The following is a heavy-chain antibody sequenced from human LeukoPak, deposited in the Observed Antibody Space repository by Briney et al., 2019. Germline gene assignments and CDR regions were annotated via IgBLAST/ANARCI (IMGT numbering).Heavy chain of an antibody. CDR3: ARYCGSTSCYSIGAFDI. CDR1: GGSLIIGGYH. V-gene: IGHV4-30-2*01. D-gene: IGHD2-2*01. Sequence: SETLSLTCTVSGGSLIIGGYHWSWMRQPSGKGLEWIGYIYHTGSTFYNPSLKRRVSVSVDKSKNQFSLNLSSVTAADTAVYYCARYCGSTSCYSIGAFDIWGHGTTVTVSS. CDR2: IYHTGST. J-gene: IGHJ3*02.